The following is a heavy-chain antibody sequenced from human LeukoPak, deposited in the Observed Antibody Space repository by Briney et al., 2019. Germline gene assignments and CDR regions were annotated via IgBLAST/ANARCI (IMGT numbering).Heavy chain of an antibody. Sequence: GGSLRLSCAASGFTVSANYMSCVRQAPGKGLEWVSVIYSGGSTYYADSVKGRFTISRDNSKNTLYLQMNSLRAEDTAVYYCARDGYILGVFHHWRQGPLVTVSS. CDR1: GFTVSANY. D-gene: IGHD5-24*01. V-gene: IGHV3-66*01. CDR3: ARDGYILGVFHH. J-gene: IGHJ4*02. CDR2: IYSGGST.